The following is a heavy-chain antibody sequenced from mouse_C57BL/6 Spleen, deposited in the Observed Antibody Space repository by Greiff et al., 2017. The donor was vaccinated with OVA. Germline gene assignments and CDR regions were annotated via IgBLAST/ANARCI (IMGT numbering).Heavy chain of an antibody. CDR1: GYTFTSYW. J-gene: IGHJ1*03. CDR2: IDPSDSYT. D-gene: IGHD2-2*01. CDR3: ARKGSGRLRDWYFDV. V-gene: IGHV1-69*01. Sequence: QVQLQQPGAELVMPGASVKLSCKASGYTFTSYWMHWVKQRPGQGLEWIGEIDPSDSYTNYNQKFKGKSTLTVDKSSSTAYMQLSSLTSEDSAVYYCARKGSGRLRDWYFDVWGTGTTVTVSS.